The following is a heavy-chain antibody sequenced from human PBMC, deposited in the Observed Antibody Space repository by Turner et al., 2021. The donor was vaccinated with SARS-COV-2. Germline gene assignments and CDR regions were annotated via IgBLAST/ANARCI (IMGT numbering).Heavy chain of an antibody. D-gene: IGHD2-15*01. V-gene: IGHV3-66*01. J-gene: IGHJ4*02. CDR3: AKDSGVDYTGTLGY. CDR2: IYSGGST. Sequence: EVQLVESGGGLVQPGGSLRLSCAASGFTVSSNYMSWVRQAPGKGLEWVSVIYSGGSTYYADSVKGRFTISRDNSKNTLYLQMNSLRAEDTAVYYCAKDSGVDYTGTLGYWGQGTLVTVSS. CDR1: GFTVSSNY.